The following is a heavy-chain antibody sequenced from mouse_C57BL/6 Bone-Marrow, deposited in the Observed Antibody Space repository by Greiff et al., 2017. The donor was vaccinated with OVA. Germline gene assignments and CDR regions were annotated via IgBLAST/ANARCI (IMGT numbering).Heavy chain of an antibody. CDR3: AITTVVAYYYEMDY. J-gene: IGHJ4*01. CDR2: IHPSDSDT. Sequence: VQLQQPGAELVKPGASVKVSCKASGYTFTSYWMHWVKQRPGQGLEWIGRIHPSDSDTNSNQQFKGKATLTVDKSSSTAYVQLSSLPSEDSAVYYCAITTVVAYYYEMDYWGKGTSVTVSS. V-gene: IGHV1-74*01. D-gene: IGHD1-1*01. CDR1: GYTFTSYW.